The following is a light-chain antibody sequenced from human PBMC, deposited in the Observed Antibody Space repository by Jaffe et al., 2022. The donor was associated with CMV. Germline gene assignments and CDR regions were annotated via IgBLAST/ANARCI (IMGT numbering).Light chain of an antibody. J-gene: IGLJ1*01. CDR2: QDT. CDR1: KLGEKS. V-gene: IGLV3-1*01. CDR3: QTWDSSTAV. Sequence: SYKLTQSPSVSVSPGQAASITCSGDKLGEKSVCWYQQRPGQSPVLVIYQDTKRPSGIPERFSGSNSGNTATLTISGTQAMDEADYYCQTWDSSTAVFGTGTKVTVL.